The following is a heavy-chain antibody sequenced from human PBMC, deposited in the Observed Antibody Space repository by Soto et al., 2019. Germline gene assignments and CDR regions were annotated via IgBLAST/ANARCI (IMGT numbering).Heavy chain of an antibody. V-gene: IGHV1-58*01. CDR3: AADRAYYYDSSGYYFIYYYGMDV. CDR2: IVVGSGNT. J-gene: IGHJ6*02. D-gene: IGHD3-22*01. CDR1: GLTFTSSA. Sequence: SVKVSCKASGLTFTSSAVQWVRQARGQRLEWIGWIVVGSGNTNYAQKFQERVTITRDMSTSTAYMELSSLRSEDTAVYYCAADRAYYYDSSGYYFIYYYGMDVWGQGTTVTVSS.